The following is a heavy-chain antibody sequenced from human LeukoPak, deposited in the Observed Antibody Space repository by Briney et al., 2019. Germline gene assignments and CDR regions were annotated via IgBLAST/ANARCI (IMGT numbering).Heavy chain of an antibody. J-gene: IGHJ4*02. Sequence: SETLSLTCAVYGGSFSGCYWSWIRQPPGEGLEWIGEIDHSGSTNYNPSLKSRVTISVDTSKNQFSLNLRSVTAADTAVYYCARLWGDGYNSFDYWGQGTLVTVSS. D-gene: IGHD5-24*01. CDR1: GGSFSGCY. CDR3: ARLWGDGYNSFDY. CDR2: IDHSGST. V-gene: IGHV4-34*01.